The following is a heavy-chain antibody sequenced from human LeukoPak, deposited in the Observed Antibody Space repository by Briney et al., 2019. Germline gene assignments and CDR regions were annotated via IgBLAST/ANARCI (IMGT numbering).Heavy chain of an antibody. J-gene: IGHJ4*02. CDR1: GFTFSSYG. CDR2: IWYDGSNK. D-gene: IGHD5-18*01. Sequence: GGSLRLSCAASGFTFSSYGMHWVRQAPGKGLEWVAVIWYDGSNKYYADSVKGRFTISRDDSKNTLYLQMNSLRAEDTAVYYCAREAGYSYGYVSYFDYWGQGTLVTVSS. V-gene: IGHV3-33*01. CDR3: AREAGYSYGYVSYFDY.